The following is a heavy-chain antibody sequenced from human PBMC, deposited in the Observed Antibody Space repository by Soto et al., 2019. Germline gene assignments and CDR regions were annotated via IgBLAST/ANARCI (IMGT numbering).Heavy chain of an antibody. CDR3: ARGKLGVYPASNWYFGNNHYYYGMDV. D-gene: IGHD1-7*01. J-gene: IGHJ6*02. CDR2: IYPGDSDT. CDR1: GYSFTSYW. V-gene: IGHV5-51*03. Sequence: PGESLKISCKGSGYSFTSYWIGWVRQMPGKGLEWMGIIYPGDSDTRYSPSFRGQVTISADKSISTAYLQWSSLKASDTAMYYCARGKLGVYPASNWYFGNNHYYYGMDVWGQGTTVTVSS.